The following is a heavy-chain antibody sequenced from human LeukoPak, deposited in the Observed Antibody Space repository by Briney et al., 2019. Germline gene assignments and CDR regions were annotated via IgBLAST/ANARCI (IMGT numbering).Heavy chain of an antibody. CDR1: GFTFSGYS. Sequence: GGSLRLSHTASGFTFSGYSMNWIRQAPGKGLEWVSSFGTRSTSIYHAGSVKGRFAISRDNAKNSLYLQMNSLRAEDTALYYCAREVSEGFDFWGQGTLVTVSS. V-gene: IGHV3-21*01. D-gene: IGHD3-22*01. J-gene: IGHJ4*02. CDR3: AREVSEGFDF. CDR2: FGTRSTSI.